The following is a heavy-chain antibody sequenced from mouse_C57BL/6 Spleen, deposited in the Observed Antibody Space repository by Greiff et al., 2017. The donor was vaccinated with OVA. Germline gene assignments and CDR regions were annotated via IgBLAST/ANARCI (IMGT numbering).Heavy chain of an antibody. D-gene: IGHD2-9*01. Sequence: QVQLQQPGAELVKPGASVKLSCKASGYTFTSYWMHWVKQRPGQGLEWIGMIHPNSGSTNYNEKFKSKATLTVDKSSSTAYMQLSSLTSEDSAVYYCARSPFYGYGWYFDVWGTGTTVTVSS. V-gene: IGHV1-64*01. CDR2: IHPNSGST. CDR1: GYTFTSYW. J-gene: IGHJ1*03. CDR3: ARSPFYGYGWYFDV.